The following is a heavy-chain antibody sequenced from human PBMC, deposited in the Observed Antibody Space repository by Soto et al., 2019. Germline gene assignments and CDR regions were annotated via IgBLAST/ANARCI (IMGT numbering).Heavy chain of an antibody. CDR2: INPNSGGT. Sequence: ASVKVSCKASGYTFTGYYMHWVRQAPGQGLEWMGWINPNSGGTNYAQKFQGWVTMTRDTSISTAYMELSRLRSDDTAVYYCAGEVVVGYYYYGMDVWGQGTTVTVSS. CDR1: GYTFTGYY. J-gene: IGHJ6*02. D-gene: IGHD2-2*01. CDR3: AGEVVVGYYYYGMDV. V-gene: IGHV1-2*04.